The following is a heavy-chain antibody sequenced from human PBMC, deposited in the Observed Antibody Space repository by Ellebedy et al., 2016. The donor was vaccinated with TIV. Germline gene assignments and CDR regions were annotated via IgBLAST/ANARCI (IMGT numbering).Heavy chain of an antibody. V-gene: IGHV1-18*01. J-gene: IGHJ4*02. CDR2: INTYNGNT. Sequence: ASVKVSCKASGYTFTNYGISWVRQAPGQGLEWMAWINTYNGNTNYAQKFKGRVTMTTDTSTTTAYLELRSLGADDTAVYYCARYSYDILTGDNTRFDNWGQGTLVTVSS. CDR1: GYTFTNYG. D-gene: IGHD3-9*01. CDR3: ARYSYDILTGDNTRFDN.